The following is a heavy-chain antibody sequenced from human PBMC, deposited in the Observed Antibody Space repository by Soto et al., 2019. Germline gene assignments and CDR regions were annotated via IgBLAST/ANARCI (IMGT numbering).Heavy chain of an antibody. CDR3: TRDFSAAAGRGTSY. V-gene: IGHV3-49*03. CDR1: GFTFGDYA. Sequence: PGGSLRLSCTASGFTFGDYAMSWFRQAPGKGLEWVGFIRSKAYGGTTEYAASVKGRFTISRDDSKSIAYLQMNSLKTEDTAVYYCTRDFSAAAGRGTSYWGQGTLVTVSS. CDR2: IRSKAYGGTT. J-gene: IGHJ4*02. D-gene: IGHD6-13*01.